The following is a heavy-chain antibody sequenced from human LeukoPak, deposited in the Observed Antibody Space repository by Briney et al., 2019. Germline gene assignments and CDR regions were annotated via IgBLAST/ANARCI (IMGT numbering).Heavy chain of an antibody. Sequence: PSETLSLTCTVSGYSISSGYYWDWIRQAPGKGLEWVGSVHHSGSTYYNPSLKSRVTLSADTSKNQFSLKLTSVTAADTAVYYCARGNAFDIWGQGTMVTVSS. CDR2: VHHSGST. CDR3: ARGNAFDI. CDR1: GYSISSGYY. J-gene: IGHJ3*02. V-gene: IGHV4-38-2*02.